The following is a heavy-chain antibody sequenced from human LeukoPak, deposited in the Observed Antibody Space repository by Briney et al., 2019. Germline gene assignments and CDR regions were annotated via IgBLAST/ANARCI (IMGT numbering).Heavy chain of an antibody. J-gene: IGHJ6*03. CDR2: IRYDGSNK. CDR3: AKDRSSKYYYYYYMDV. D-gene: IGHD2-2*01. V-gene: IGHV3-30*02. Sequence: PGGSLRLSCAASGFTFSSYGMHWVRQAPGKGLEWVAFIRYDGSNKYYADSVKGRFTISRDNSKNTLYLQMNSLRAEDTAVYYCAKDRSSKYYYYYYMDVWAKGPRSPSP. CDR1: GFTFSSYG.